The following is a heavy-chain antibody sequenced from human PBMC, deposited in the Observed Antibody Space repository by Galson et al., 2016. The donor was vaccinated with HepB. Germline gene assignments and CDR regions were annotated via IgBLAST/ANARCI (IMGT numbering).Heavy chain of an antibody. D-gene: IGHD1-26*01. CDR1: GFSISDYW. CDR3: AREYKRVGASLNY. J-gene: IGHJ4*02. Sequence: SLRLSCAGSGFSISDYWIHWVCQAPGKGLVWVSRINERGSVWGYADSVKGRFTISKDNVKNTVYLQMTSLSAEDTAIYYCAREYKRVGASLNYWGQGTLVTVFS. V-gene: IGHV3-74*01. CDR2: INERGSVW.